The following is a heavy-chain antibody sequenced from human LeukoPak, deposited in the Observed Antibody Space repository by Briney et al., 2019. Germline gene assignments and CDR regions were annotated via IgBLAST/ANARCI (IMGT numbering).Heavy chain of an antibody. CDR2: IYYSGST. J-gene: IGHJ4*02. CDR3: ASAIYDYVWGSYRSGYYFDY. CDR1: GGSISSYY. D-gene: IGHD3-16*02. Sequence: PSETLSLTCTVSGGSISSYYWSWIRQPPGKGLEWIGYIYYSGSTNYNPSLKSRVTISVDTSKNQFSLKLSSVTAADTAVYYCASAIYDYVWGSYRSGYYFDYWGQGTLVTASS. V-gene: IGHV4-59*01.